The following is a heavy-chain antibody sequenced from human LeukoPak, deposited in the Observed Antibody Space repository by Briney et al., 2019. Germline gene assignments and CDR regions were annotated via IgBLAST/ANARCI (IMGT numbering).Heavy chain of an antibody. D-gene: IGHD6-19*01. J-gene: IGHJ4*02. Sequence: SETLSLTCTVSGGSISSYYWRWIRQPPGKGLEWIGYIYYSGSTNYNPSLKSRVTISVDTSKNQFSLKLSSVTAADTAVYYCAREGSGWYRPFDYWGQGTLVTVSS. CDR1: GGSISSYY. CDR3: AREGSGWYRPFDY. V-gene: IGHV4-59*01. CDR2: IYYSGST.